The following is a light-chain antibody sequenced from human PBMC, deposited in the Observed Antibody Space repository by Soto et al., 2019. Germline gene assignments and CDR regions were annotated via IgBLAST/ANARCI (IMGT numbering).Light chain of an antibody. Sequence: DIQMTQSQSSLSSSLGDRVTITCRASQSIAGYLSWYQQKPGKAPKFLIYSASSLQRGVPSRFRGSGSGTDFTLTITGLQTEDFATYYGQQSFTVPITFGQGTRLEIK. CDR3: QQSFTVPIT. CDR1: QSIAGY. V-gene: IGKV1-39*01. J-gene: IGKJ5*01. CDR2: SAS.